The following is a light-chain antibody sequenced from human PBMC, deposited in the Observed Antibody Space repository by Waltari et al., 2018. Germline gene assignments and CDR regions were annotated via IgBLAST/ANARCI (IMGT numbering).Light chain of an antibody. CDR1: TGSVPTTYY. V-gene: IGLV8-61*01. J-gene: IGLJ3*02. CDR3: VLSMGSGIWV. Sequence: QTVVTQEPSLSVSPGGSVTLTCALCTGSVPTTYYPSWYQQAPGQAPRTLIFDTNTRSSGVPDRFSGSILDNKAALTITGAQADDESDYYCVLSMGSGIWVFGGGTKLTVL. CDR2: DTN.